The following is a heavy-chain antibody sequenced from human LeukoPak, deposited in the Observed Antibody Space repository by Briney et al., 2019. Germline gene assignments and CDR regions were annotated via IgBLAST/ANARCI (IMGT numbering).Heavy chain of an antibody. D-gene: IGHD6-19*01. CDR3: AKDSGYSSGWYKDYFDY. J-gene: IGHJ4*02. V-gene: IGHV3-74*01. CDR1: GFTFSSYW. Sequence: GGSLRLSCAASGFTFSSYWMHWVRQAPGKGLVWVSRINSDGSSTSYADSVKGRFTISRDNSKNTLYPQMNSLRAEDTAVYYCAKDSGYSSGWYKDYFDYWGQGTLVTVSS. CDR2: INSDGSST.